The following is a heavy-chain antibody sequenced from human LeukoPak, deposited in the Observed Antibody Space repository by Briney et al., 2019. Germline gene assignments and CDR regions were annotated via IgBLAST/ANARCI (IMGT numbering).Heavy chain of an antibody. CDR1: GFTFSSYS. V-gene: IGHV3-21*01. CDR2: ISSSSSYI. CDR3: ARDWDGYYGSSGYYIDY. Sequence: PGGSLRLSCAASGFTFSSYSMNWVRQAPGKGLEWVSSISSSSSYIYYADSVKGRFTISRDNAKNSLYLQMNSLRAEDTAVYYCARDWDGYYGSSGYYIDYWGQGTLVTVSS. D-gene: IGHD3-22*01. J-gene: IGHJ4*02.